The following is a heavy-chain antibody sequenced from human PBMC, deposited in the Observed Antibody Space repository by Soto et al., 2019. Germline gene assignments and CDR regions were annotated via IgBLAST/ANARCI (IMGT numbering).Heavy chain of an antibody. CDR3: ARGPINDIVVVTAAMKRYNWFDP. D-gene: IGHD2-2*01. J-gene: IGHJ5*02. CDR1: GGSLSGYY. V-gene: IGHV4-34*01. CDR2: INHSGST. Sequence: QVQLQQTGAGLLTPSETLSLTCAVYGGSLSGYYWSWIRQPPGKGLEWIGEINHSGSTNYNPSLKSRVTISVDTSKNQFSQKLSSVTAADTAVYYCARGPINDIVVVTAAMKRYNWFDPWGQGTLVTVSS.